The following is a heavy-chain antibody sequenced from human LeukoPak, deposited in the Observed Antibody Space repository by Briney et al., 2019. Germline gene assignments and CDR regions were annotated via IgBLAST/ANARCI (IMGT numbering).Heavy chain of an antibody. V-gene: IGHV1-69*13. CDR1: GGTFSRYG. D-gene: IGHD1-26*01. Sequence: WASVKVSCKASGGTFSRYGISWVRQAPGQGLEWMGGIIPIFGAANYAQKFLGRVTITADESTSTAYMELSSLTSADTALYYCARGALSGSYYDFDYWGQGTLVTVSS. CDR3: ARGALSGSYYDFDY. CDR2: IIPIFGAA. J-gene: IGHJ4*02.